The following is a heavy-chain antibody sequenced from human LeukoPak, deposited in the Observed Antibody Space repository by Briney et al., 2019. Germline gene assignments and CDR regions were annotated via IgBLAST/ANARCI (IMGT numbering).Heavy chain of an antibody. V-gene: IGHV1-69*04. CDR1: GGTFSSYA. D-gene: IGHD3-10*01. J-gene: IGHJ5*02. Sequence: ASVKVSCKASGGTFSSYAISWVRQAPGQGLEWMGRIIPILGIANYAQKFQGRVTITADKSTSTAYMELSSLRSEDTAVYYRASRVSGELYGFDPWGQGTLVTVSS. CDR3: ASRVSGELYGFDP. CDR2: IIPILGIA.